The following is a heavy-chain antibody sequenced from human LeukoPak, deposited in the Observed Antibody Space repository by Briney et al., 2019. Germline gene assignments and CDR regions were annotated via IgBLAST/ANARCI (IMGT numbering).Heavy chain of an antibody. Sequence: GGSLRLSCAASGFTFSTYWMSWVRQAPGKGLEWVANIKQDGSEKNYVDSVKGRFTISRDNTKNSVYLQMNSLRAEDTAVYYCARDRAVAGLFDYWGQGTLVTVSS. CDR1: GFTFSTYW. J-gene: IGHJ4*02. CDR3: ARDRAVAGLFDY. CDR2: IKQDGSEK. D-gene: IGHD6-19*01. V-gene: IGHV3-7*01.